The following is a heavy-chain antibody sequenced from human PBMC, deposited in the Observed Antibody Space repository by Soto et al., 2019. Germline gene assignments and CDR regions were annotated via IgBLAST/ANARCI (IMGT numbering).Heavy chain of an antibody. V-gene: IGHV3-53*01. CDR1: GFSVRTDY. CDR2: IYRDGTT. CDR3: ARATGGTGWGWVDY. J-gene: IGHJ4*02. Sequence: EVQLVESGGDLIQPGGSLRLSCAASGFSVRTDYMTWVRQPPGKGLEWVSVIYRDGTTYYADSIKGRFTISRDNSKNTVYLQMNSPRVGDTAVYSCARATGGTGWGWVDYWGQGTLVTVSS. D-gene: IGHD7-27*01.